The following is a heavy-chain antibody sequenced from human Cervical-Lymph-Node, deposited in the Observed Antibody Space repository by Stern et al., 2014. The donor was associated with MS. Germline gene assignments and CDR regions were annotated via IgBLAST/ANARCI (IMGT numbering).Heavy chain of an antibody. Sequence: VQLVESGAEVKKPGGSLKISCKGSGYSFSKFWVGWVRQMPGKGLERMGILYPGDSDTKYSPPFQGQVTISADKSISTAFLQWSSLKASDTAIYYCAKTLSGGSRYFDLWGRGTLVTVSS. D-gene: IGHD3-16*01. V-gene: IGHV5-51*03. CDR1: GYSFSKFW. J-gene: IGHJ2*01. CDR3: AKTLSGGSRYFDL. CDR2: LYPGDSDT.